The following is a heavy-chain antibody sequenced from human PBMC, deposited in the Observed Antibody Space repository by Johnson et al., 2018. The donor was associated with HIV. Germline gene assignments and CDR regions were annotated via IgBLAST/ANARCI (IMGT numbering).Heavy chain of an antibody. Sequence: QMLLVESGGDVVQPGRSLRLSCAASGFTFSSYGMHWVRQAPGKGLEWVAVISYDGSNKYYADSVKGRFTISRDNSKNTLYLQMNSLRAEDTAVYYCVRGLDIWGQGTEVTVSS. CDR3: VRGLDI. CDR2: ISYDGSNK. CDR1: GFTFSSYG. J-gene: IGHJ3*02. V-gene: IGHV3-30*03.